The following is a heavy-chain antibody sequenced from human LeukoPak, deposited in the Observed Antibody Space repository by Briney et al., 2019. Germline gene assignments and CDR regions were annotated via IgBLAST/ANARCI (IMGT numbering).Heavy chain of an antibody. CDR3: ARGHDVVVPAAPNNFDY. CDR1: GGSISSSGYY. V-gene: IGHV4-39*07. D-gene: IGHD2-2*01. CDR2: INHSGST. J-gene: IGHJ4*02. Sequence: SETLSLTCTVSGGSISSSGYYWSWIRQPPGKGLEWIGEINHSGSTNYNPSLKSRVTISVDTSKNQFSLKLSSVTAADTAVYYCARGHDVVVPAAPNNFDYWGQGTLVTVSS.